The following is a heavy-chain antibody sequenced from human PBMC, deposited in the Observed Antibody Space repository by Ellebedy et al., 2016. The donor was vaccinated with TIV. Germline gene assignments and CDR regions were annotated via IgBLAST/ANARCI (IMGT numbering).Heavy chain of an antibody. CDR3: TRDPGWGAFDI. CDR1: GFTFKNSW. V-gene: IGHV3-7*03. Sequence: GESLKISCAASGFTFKNSWMNWVRQPPGRGLECVAMIRPDSSEMYYVDSVKGRFTISRDDAKNSLYLQMNSLRAEDTAVYYCTRDPGWGAFDIWGQGTMVTVSS. J-gene: IGHJ3*02. D-gene: IGHD1-14*01. CDR2: IRPDSSEM.